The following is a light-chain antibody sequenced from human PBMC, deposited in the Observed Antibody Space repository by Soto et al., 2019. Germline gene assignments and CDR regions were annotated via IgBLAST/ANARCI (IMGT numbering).Light chain of an antibody. V-gene: IGKV3-15*01. CDR3: QHYNVWPPWT. CDR2: GAI. J-gene: IGKJ1*01. Sequence: DILMTHSPSTLSVSPEDRVTLSCRASQNVRRNIAWYQQKPGQAPSLLIFGAITRATGIPARFSGSGSGTEFTLTISSLQSEDSAIYYCQHYNVWPPWTFGQGTKVDI. CDR1: QNVRRN.